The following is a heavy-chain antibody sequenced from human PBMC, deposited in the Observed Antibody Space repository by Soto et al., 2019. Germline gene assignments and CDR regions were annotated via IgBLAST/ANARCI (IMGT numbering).Heavy chain of an antibody. CDR3: ARHYAPGTVVPAAMDPFDY. CDR2: MYYSGST. Sequence: SETLCLTCSVSCGTISSYCWSWIRQPPGKGLEWIGSMYYSGSTNYNPSLKSRVTISVDTSKNQFSLKLSSVTAADTAVYYCARHYAPGTVVPAAMDPFDYWGQGTLVTVSS. D-gene: IGHD2-2*01. CDR1: CGTISSYC. V-gene: IGHV4-59*08. J-gene: IGHJ4*02.